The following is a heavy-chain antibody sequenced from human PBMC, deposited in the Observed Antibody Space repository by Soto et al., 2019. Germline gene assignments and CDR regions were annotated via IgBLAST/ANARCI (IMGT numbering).Heavy chain of an antibody. CDR2: ISSTTNYI. Sequence: GGSLRLSCAASGFTFTRYSMNWVRQAPGKGLEWVSSISSTTNYIYYADSMKGRFTVSRDNAKNSVYLEMNSLSAEDTAVYYCARESEDLTSNFDYWGQGTLVTAPQ. CDR1: GFTFTRYS. V-gene: IGHV3-21*01. CDR3: ARESEDLTSNFDY. J-gene: IGHJ4*02.